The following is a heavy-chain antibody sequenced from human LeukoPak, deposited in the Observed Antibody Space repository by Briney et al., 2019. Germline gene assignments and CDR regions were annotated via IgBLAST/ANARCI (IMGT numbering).Heavy chain of an antibody. Sequence: PSETLSLTCTVSGGSISSYYWSWIRQPAGKGLEWIGRIYTSGSTNYNPSLKSRVTISVDKSKNQFSLKLSSVTAADTAVYYCARDRPTIFEVVRSWFDPCGQGTLVTVSS. D-gene: IGHD3-3*01. CDR1: GGSISSYY. V-gene: IGHV4-4*07. CDR2: IYTSGST. J-gene: IGHJ5*02. CDR3: ARDRPTIFEVVRSWFDP.